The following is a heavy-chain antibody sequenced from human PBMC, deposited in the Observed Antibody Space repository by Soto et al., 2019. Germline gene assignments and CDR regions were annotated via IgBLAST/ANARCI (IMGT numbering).Heavy chain of an antibody. CDR2: ISWNSGSI. CDR3: ATFSVALDY. Sequence: PGGSLRLCCAASGFTFDDYAMHWVRQAPGKGLEWVSGISWNSGSIGYADSVKGRFTISRDNAKNSLYLQMNSLRAEDTALYYCATFSVALDYWGQGTLVTVSS. CDR1: GFTFDDYA. J-gene: IGHJ4*02. V-gene: IGHV3-9*01. D-gene: IGHD2-15*01.